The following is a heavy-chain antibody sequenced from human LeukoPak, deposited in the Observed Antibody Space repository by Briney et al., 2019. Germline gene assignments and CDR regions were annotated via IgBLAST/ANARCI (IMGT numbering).Heavy chain of an antibody. CDR1: GSTFDDYA. CDR2: ISWNSGSI. Sequence: GGSLRLSCAATGSTFDDYAMHWVRQAPGKGLEWVSGISWNSGSIGYADSVKGRFTISRDNAKNSLYLQMNSLRAEDMALYYCAKDIGYSSGWYYFDYWGQGTLVTVSS. J-gene: IGHJ4*02. V-gene: IGHV3-9*03. D-gene: IGHD6-19*01. CDR3: AKDIGYSSGWYYFDY.